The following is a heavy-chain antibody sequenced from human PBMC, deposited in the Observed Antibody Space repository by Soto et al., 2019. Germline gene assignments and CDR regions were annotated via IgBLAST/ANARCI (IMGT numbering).Heavy chain of an antibody. J-gene: IGHJ4*02. Sequence: QVQLVQSGAEVKKPGSSVKVSCKASGGTFGSYAFSWVRQAPGQGLEWMGGIIPVSGAAHYAQQFQGRVTITADESTSTAYVELSSLSAQDTAVYYCATALGCRSTSCTLDYWGQGTRVIVSS. D-gene: IGHD2-2*01. CDR1: GGTFGSYA. V-gene: IGHV1-69*01. CDR2: IIPVSGAA. CDR3: ATALGCRSTSCTLDY.